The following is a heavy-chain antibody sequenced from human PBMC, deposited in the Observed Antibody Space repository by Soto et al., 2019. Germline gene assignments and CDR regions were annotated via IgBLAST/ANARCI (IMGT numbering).Heavy chain of an antibody. D-gene: IGHD5-12*01. CDR1: GFTFSSYA. CDR3: AREGPEMATFYFDY. CDR2: ISYDGSNK. V-gene: IGHV3-30-3*01. Sequence: GGSLRLSCAASGFTFSSYAMHWVRQAPGKGLEWVAVISYDGSNKYYADSVKGRFTISRDNSKNTLYLQMNSLRAEDTAVYYCAREGPEMATFYFDYWGQGTLVTVSS. J-gene: IGHJ4*02.